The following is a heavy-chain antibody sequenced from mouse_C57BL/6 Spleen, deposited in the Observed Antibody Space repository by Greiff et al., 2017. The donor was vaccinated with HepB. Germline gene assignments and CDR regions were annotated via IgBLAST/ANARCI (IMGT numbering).Heavy chain of an antibody. D-gene: IGHD1-1*01. CDR1: GYTFTSYW. Sequence: QVQLQQPGAELVKPGASVKLSCKASGYTFTSYWMHWVKQRPGQGLEWIGMIHPNSGSTNYNEKFKSKATLTVDKSSSTAYMQLSSLTSEDSAVYYFARGYCYGGSYFDYWGQGTTLTVSS. CDR3: ARGYCYGGSYFDY. V-gene: IGHV1-64*01. CDR2: IHPNSGST. J-gene: IGHJ2*01.